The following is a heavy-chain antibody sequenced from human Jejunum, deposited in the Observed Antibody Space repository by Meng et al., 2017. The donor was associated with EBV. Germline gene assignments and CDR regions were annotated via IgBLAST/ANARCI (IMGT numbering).Heavy chain of an antibody. V-gene: IGHV1-3*01. D-gene: IGHD6-13*01. CDR3: ARGSSWNRGDY. Sequence: VHSVQSGAEVKKPGASVKVSCKASGYTLTNYALHWVRQAPGQGLEWMGYISAGSGDTKNSQKFQGRVTFTRDTSASTVYMELSSLRSEDTAMYYCARGSSWNRGDYWGQGTLVTVSS. CDR2: ISAGSGDT. CDR1: GYTLTNYA. J-gene: IGHJ4*02.